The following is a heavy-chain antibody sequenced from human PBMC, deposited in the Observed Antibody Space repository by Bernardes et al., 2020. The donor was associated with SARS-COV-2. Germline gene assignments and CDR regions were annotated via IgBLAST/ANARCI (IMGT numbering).Heavy chain of an antibody. Sequence: SETLSLTCAVYGGSFSGYYWSWIRQPPGKGLEWIGEINHSGSTNYNPSLKSRVTISVDTSKNQFSLKLSSVTAADTAVYYCARGRSVVPAAIRSLPAYYYYYYMDVWGKGTTVTVSS. CDR3: ARGRSVVPAAIRSLPAYYYYYYMDV. CDR2: INHSGST. V-gene: IGHV4-34*01. J-gene: IGHJ6*03. D-gene: IGHD2-2*02. CDR1: GGSFSGYY.